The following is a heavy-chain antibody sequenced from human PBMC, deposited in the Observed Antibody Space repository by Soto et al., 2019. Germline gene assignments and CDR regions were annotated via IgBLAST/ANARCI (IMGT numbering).Heavy chain of an antibody. D-gene: IGHD3-22*01. CDR2: ISRSGGST. J-gene: IGHJ4*02. CDR3: AKGDTYYYDSSGYYSYYFDY. CDR1: GFTFSSYA. V-gene: IGHV3-23*01. Sequence: EVQLLKSGGGLVQPGGSLRLSCAASGFTFSSYAMSWVRQAPGKGLEWVATISRSGGSTYYADSVKGRFTISRDNSKNTLYLQMKSLRAEDTEVYYGAKGDTYYYDSSGYYSYYFDYWGQGTLVNVSS.